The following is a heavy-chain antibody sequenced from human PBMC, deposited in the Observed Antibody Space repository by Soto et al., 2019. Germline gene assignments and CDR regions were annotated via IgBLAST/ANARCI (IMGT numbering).Heavy chain of an antibody. D-gene: IGHD6-19*01. CDR1: GFTFSSYG. J-gene: IGHJ4*02. CDR3: ARDRSPQYSSGWPY. CDR2: IWYDGSNK. V-gene: IGHV3-33*01. Sequence: QVQLVESGGGVVQPGRSLRLSCAASGFTFSSYGMHWVRQAPGKGLEWVAVIWYDGSNKYYADSVKGRFTISRDNSKNPLYLQMNSLRAEDTAVYYCARDRSPQYSSGWPYWGQGTLVTVSS.